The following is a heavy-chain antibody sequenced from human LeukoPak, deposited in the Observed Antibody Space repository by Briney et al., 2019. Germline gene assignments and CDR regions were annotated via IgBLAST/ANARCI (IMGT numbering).Heavy chain of an antibody. V-gene: IGHV4-34*01. CDR1: GFTFSNYA. D-gene: IGHD3-22*01. CDR3: ARGQTYYYDSSGYSESPLSFDY. Sequence: GSLRLSCAASGFTFSNYAISWIRQPPGKGLEWIGEINHSGSTNYNPSLKSRVTISVDTSKNQFSLKLSSVTAADTAVYYCARGQTYYYDSSGYSESPLSFDYWGQGTLVTVSS. CDR2: INHSGST. J-gene: IGHJ4*02.